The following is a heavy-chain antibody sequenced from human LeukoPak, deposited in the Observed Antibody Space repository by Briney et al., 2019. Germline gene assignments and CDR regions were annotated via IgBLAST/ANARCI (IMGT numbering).Heavy chain of an antibody. CDR1: GFTFSDYG. D-gene: IGHD2-15*01. J-gene: IGHJ4*02. CDR2: IWYDGSKK. V-gene: IGHV3-33*01. Sequence: GGSLRLSCAASGFTFSDYGMHWVRQAPGKGLEWVAVIWYDGSKKHYADSVKGRFNISRDNSKSTLYLQMNSLRAEDTTVYYCARDRCSGGCCYGYDYWGQGTLVTVSS. CDR3: ARDRCSGGCCYGYDY.